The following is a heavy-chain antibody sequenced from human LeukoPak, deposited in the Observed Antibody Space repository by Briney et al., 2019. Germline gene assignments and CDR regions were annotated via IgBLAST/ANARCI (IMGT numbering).Heavy chain of an antibody. CDR2: INHSGST. Sequence: SETLSLTCTVSGGSVSSSTYYWSWIRQPPGKGLEWIGEINHSGSTNYNPSLKSRVTISVDTSKNQFSLKLSSVTAADTAVYYCARGRIVVVPAAKGPGFDYWGQGNLVTVST. J-gene: IGHJ4*02. CDR1: GGSVSSSTYY. V-gene: IGHV4-39*07. D-gene: IGHD2-2*01. CDR3: ARGRIVVVPAAKGPGFDY.